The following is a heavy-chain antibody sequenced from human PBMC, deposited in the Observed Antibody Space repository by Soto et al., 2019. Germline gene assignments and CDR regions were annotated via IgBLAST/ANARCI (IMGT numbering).Heavy chain of an antibody. CDR1: GFSLSNARMG. CDR2: IFSNDEK. Sequence: QVTLKESGPVLVKPTETLTLTCTVSGFSLSNARMGVSWIRQPPGKALEWLAHIFSNDEKSYSTSLKSRLTTSKDTSKSQVVLTMTNMDPVDTATYYCARIPDRYSSGWSLQHWGQGTLVTVSS. V-gene: IGHV2-26*01. D-gene: IGHD6-19*01. J-gene: IGHJ1*01. CDR3: ARIPDRYSSGWSLQH.